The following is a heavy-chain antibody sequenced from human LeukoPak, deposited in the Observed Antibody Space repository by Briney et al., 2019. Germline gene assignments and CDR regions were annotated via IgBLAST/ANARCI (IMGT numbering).Heavy chain of an antibody. V-gene: IGHV1-46*01. CDR3: ARGGGSRSLDY. CDR1: GDTFTSYY. J-gene: IGHJ4*02. Sequence: ASVKVSYKASGDTFTSYYMPWVRQAPGLGLEWMGIINPSGGSTSYAQKFQGRVTMTRDTSTSTVYMELSSLRSEDTAVYYCARGGGSRSLDYWGQGTLVTVSS. D-gene: IGHD6-13*01. CDR2: INPSGGST.